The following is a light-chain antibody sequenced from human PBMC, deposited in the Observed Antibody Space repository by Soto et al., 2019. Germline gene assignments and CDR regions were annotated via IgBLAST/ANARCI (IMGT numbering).Light chain of an antibody. CDR2: DAS. Sequence: EIVLTQSPGTPSLSPGERATLSCRASQSVSSSYLAWYQQKPGQAPRLLIYDASSRATGIPARFSGSGSGTEFTLTISSLQSEDFAVYYCQQYNNWPPWTFGQGTKVEIK. CDR3: QQYNNWPPWT. CDR1: QSVSSSY. V-gene: IGKV3D-15*01. J-gene: IGKJ1*01.